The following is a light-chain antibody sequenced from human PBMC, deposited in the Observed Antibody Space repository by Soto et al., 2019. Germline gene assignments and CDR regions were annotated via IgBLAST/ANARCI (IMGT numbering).Light chain of an antibody. CDR2: LEGSGSY. J-gene: IGLJ3*02. V-gene: IGLV4-60*02. Sequence: QSVRTQSSSASASLGSSVKLTCTLSSGHSSYIIAWHQHQPGKAPRYLMKLEGSGSYNKGSGVPDRFSGSSSGADRYLTISNLQFEDEADYYCETWDSNTHTVFGGGTKLTVL. CDR3: ETWDSNTHTV. CDR1: SGHSSYI.